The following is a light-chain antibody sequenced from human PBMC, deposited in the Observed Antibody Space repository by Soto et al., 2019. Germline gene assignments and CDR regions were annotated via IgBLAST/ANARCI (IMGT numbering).Light chain of an antibody. CDR2: ATS. CDR3: HHYGTSPQT. J-gene: IGKJ1*01. CDR1: LSISDSH. V-gene: IGKV3-20*01. Sequence: EIVLTQTPRTLSLSPGERATLSCRASLSISDSHLAWYQQKPGQAPRLVIFATSSRATGIPDRFSGSGSGTDFTLTISRLEPEDFAVYYCHHYGTSPQTFGQGTKVDIK.